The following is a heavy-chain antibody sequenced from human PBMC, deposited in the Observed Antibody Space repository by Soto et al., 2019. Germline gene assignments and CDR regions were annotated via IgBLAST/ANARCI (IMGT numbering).Heavy chain of an antibody. Sequence: SVKVSCKASGGTFSSYAIRWVRQAPGQGLEWMGGIIPIFGTAHYAQKFQGRVTITADESTSTAYMELSSLRSEDTAVYYWARGPLRYFDWLDGMDVWGQGTTVTVSS. J-gene: IGHJ6*02. CDR3: ARGPLRYFDWLDGMDV. V-gene: IGHV1-69*13. CDR1: GGTFSSYA. CDR2: IIPIFGTA. D-gene: IGHD3-9*01.